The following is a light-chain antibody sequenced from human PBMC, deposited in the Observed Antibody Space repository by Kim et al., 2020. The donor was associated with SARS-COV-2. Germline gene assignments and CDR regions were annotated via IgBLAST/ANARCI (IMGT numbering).Light chain of an antibody. CDR1: QSVSSK. CDR3: QQYNNWPPDT. Sequence: EIVMTQSPGTLSVSPGERATLSCRASQSVSSKLAWYQQKPGQAPRLLIYGASTRATGIPARFSGSGSGTEFTLTISSLQSEDFAVYYCQQYNNWPPDTFGQGTRLEIK. CDR2: GAS. J-gene: IGKJ5*01. V-gene: IGKV3D-15*01.